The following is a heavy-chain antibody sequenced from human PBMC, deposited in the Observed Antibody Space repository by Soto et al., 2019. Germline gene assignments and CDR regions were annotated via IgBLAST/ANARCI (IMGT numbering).Heavy chain of an antibody. V-gene: IGHV3-7*01. CDR1: GFMFSSYW. CDR2: VKFDGSEQ. CDR3: ATLTVTRPTWFDP. D-gene: IGHD4-17*01. J-gene: IGHJ5*02. Sequence: EVHLVESGGGLVQPGGSLRLSCAASGFMFSSYWMHWVRQAPGKGLEWVANVKFDGSEQYYVDSVKGRFTIPRENAKSSVYLQMDSLRVEDTAVYYCATLTVTRPTWFDPWGQGTLVTVSS.